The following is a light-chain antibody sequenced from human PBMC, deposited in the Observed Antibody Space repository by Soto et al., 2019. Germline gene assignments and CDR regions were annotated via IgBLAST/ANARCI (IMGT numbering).Light chain of an antibody. CDR1: SSDVGGYNY. J-gene: IGLJ1*01. V-gene: IGLV2-8*01. CDR2: EVT. Sequence: QSLMTQSPSASGSRGQSFTISCIGTSSDVGGYNYVSWYQHHPGKAPKLIIYEVTKRPSGVPDRFSGSRSGTTASLTVSGLQAQDEADYYCGSYAGGNTFVFGTGTKV. CDR3: GSYAGGNTFV.